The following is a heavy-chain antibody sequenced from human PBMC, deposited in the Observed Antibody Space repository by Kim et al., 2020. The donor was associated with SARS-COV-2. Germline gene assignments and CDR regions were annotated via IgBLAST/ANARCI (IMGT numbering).Heavy chain of an antibody. D-gene: IGHD6-19*01. V-gene: IGHV3-48*03. CDR3: ARGYSSRWGVTY. J-gene: IGHJ4*02. Sequence: GGSLRLSCAASGFTFSSYEMNWVRQAPGKGLEWVSYISSRGITIYYADSVKGRFTISRDNAKNSLYLQMNSLRAEDTAIYYCARGYSSRWGVTYWGQGTLVTVSS. CDR2: ISSRGITI. CDR1: GFTFSSYE.